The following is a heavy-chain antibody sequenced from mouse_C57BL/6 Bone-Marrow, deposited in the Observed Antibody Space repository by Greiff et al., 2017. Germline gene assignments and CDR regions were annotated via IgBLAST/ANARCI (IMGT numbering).Heavy chain of an antibody. D-gene: IGHD1-1*01. CDR2: ISDGGSYT. CDR1: GFTFSSYA. Sequence: EVKLVESGGGLVKPGGSLKLSCAASGFTFSSYAMSWVRQTPEKRLEWVATISDGGSYTYYPDNVKGRFTISRDNAKNNLYLQMSHLKSEDTAMYYCARDGLPYGSPYDYAMDYWGQGTSVTVSS. J-gene: IGHJ4*01. CDR3: ARDGLPYGSPYDYAMDY. V-gene: IGHV5-4*01.